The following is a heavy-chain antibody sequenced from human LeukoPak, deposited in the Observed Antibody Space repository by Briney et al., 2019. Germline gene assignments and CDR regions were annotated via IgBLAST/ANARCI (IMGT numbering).Heavy chain of an antibody. CDR2: IYYGVSS. CDR3: ARYYGGLDY. V-gene: IGHV4-59*11. CDR1: GGSISSHY. Sequence: TSETLSLTCSVSGGSISSHYWSWIRQPPGKGLEWIGYIYYGVSSIYNPSLESRVTISVDTSKNHFSLKENSVTAADTAVYYCARYYGGLDYWGQGTLVTVSS. D-gene: IGHD4-23*01. J-gene: IGHJ4*02.